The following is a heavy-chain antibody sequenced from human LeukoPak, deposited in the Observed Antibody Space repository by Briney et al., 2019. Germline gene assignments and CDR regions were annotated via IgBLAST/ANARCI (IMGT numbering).Heavy chain of an antibody. D-gene: IGHD3-22*01. CDR1: GGTFSSYA. CDR3: ATVLVVVITPYYFDY. CDR2: IIPILGIA. J-gene: IGHJ4*02. V-gene: IGHV1-69*04. Sequence: SVKVSCKASGGTFSSYAISWVRQAPGQGLEWMGRIIPILGIANYAQKFQGRVTITADKSTSTAYMELSSLRSEDTAVYYCATVLVVVITPYYFDYWGQGTLVAVSS.